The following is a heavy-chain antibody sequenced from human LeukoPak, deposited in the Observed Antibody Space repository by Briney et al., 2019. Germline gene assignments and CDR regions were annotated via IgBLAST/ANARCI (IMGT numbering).Heavy chain of an antibody. CDR3: AKALGSTVTTRTYFDY. D-gene: IGHD4-17*01. V-gene: IGHV3-9*01. Sequence: PGGSLRLSCAASGFTFHDYAMHWVRQAPGKGLEWVSGLSWNGGNIGYAESVRGRFTISRDNAGNPLYLQMNSLRPEDTALYYCAKALGSTVTTRTYFDYWGQGTLVTVSS. CDR1: GFTFHDYA. CDR2: LSWNGGNI. J-gene: IGHJ4*02.